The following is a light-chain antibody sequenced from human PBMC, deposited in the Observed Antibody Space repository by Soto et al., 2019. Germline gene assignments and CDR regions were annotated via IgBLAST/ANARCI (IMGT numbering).Light chain of an antibody. CDR3: CSYAGSYV. Sequence: QSVLTQPRSVSGSPGQSVTISCTGSSSDIGGYRYVSWYQQYPGKAPKLMIYDVSQRPSGVPDRFSGSTSSNTASLTISGLQAEDEADYYCCSYAGSYVFGTGTKVTVL. V-gene: IGLV2-11*01. CDR1: SSDIGGYRY. J-gene: IGLJ1*01. CDR2: DVS.